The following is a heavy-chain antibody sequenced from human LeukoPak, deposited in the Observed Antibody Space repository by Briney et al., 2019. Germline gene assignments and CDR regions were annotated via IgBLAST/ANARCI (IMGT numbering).Heavy chain of an antibody. D-gene: IGHD3-10*01. CDR2: IYYSGST. V-gene: IGHV4-59*08. CDR3: ARRKGITMVRGARDDALDI. Sequence: SETLSLTCTVSGGSISSYYWSWIRQPPGKGLEWIGYIYYSGSTNYNPSLKSRVTISVDTSKNQFSLKLSSVTAADTAVYYCARRKGITMVRGARDDALDIWGQGTMVTVS. CDR1: GGSISSYY. J-gene: IGHJ3*02.